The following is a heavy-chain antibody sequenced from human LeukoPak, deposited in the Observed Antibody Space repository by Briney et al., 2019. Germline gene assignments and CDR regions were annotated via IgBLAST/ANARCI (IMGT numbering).Heavy chain of an antibody. CDR2: IYYSGST. CDR3: AREGASVTNFDH. CDR1: GGSISSYY. J-gene: IGHJ4*02. D-gene: IGHD1-26*01. V-gene: IGHV4-59*12. Sequence: PSETLSLTCTVSGGSISSYYWSWIRQPPGKGLEWIGYIYYSGSTNYNPSLKSRVTISVDTSKNQFSLHVTSVTAADTAVYYCAREGASVTNFDHWGQGTLVTVSS.